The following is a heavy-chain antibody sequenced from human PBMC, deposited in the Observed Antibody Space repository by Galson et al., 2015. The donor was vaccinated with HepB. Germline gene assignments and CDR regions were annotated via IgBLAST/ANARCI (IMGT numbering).Heavy chain of an antibody. D-gene: IGHD3-22*01. J-gene: IGHJ6*02. CDR2: IINSGGTT. CDR1: GFSFINYA. V-gene: IGHV3-23*01. CDR3: AKVDSSGYYPMMDV. Sequence: SLRLSCAASGFSFINYAMSWVRQAPGKGLEWVSAIINSGGTTLYADSVKGRFTISRDNSKSMLYLQMNSLRADDTAVYFCAKVDSSGYYPMMDVWGQGTTVTVSS.